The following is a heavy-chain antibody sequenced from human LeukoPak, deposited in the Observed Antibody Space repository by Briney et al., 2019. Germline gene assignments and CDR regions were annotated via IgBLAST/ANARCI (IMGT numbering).Heavy chain of an antibody. J-gene: IGHJ4*02. CDR2: INAGNGNT. D-gene: IGHD6-19*01. CDR1: GYTFTSYA. CDR3: ARGNRVQWLVRGLDY. V-gene: IGHV1-3*03. Sequence: ASVKVSCKASGYTFTSYAVHWVRQAPGQRLEWMGWINAGNGNTKYSQEFQGRVTITRDTSATTAYMELSSLRSEDTAVYYCARGNRVQWLVRGLDYWGQGTLVTVSS.